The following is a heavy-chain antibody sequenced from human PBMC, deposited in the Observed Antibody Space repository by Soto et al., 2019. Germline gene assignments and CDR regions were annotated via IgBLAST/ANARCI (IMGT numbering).Heavy chain of an antibody. J-gene: IGHJ4*02. D-gene: IGHD2-2*01. CDR1: GFTFRVYA. CDR2: VGGTGNTT. V-gene: IGHV3-23*01. Sequence: VHLSESGGALVQPGGSLRLSCAASGFTFRVYAMSWFRQAPGGGLEWVSAVGGTGNTTYYADSVKGRFTIARDNSRDTLYLQMTSLRVEDTAVYYCARIRQLLFVSWGQGTLVYVAS. CDR3: ARIRQLLFVS.